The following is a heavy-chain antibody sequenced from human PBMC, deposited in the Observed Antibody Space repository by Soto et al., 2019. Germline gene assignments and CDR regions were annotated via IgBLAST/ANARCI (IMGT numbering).Heavy chain of an antibody. CDR1: GYSFTSYW. CDR2: IDPSDSYT. V-gene: IGHV5-10-1*01. D-gene: IGHD6-6*01. CDR3: ARRYIAARPDYYYYGMDV. J-gene: IGHJ6*02. Sequence: GESLKISCNGSGYSFTSYWISWVRQMPGKGLEWMGRIDPSDSYTNYSPSFQGHVTISADKSISTAYLQWSSLKASDTAMYYCARRYIAARPDYYYYGMDVWGQGTTVTVSS.